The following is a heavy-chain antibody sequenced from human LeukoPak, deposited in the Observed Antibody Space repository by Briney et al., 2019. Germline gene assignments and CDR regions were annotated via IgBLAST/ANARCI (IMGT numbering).Heavy chain of an antibody. V-gene: IGHV1-2*02. D-gene: IGHD2-2*01. CDR2: INPSSGGT. Sequence: ASVKVSCKASGYTFTGYYMHWVRQAPGQGLEWMGWINPSSGGTNYAQKFQGRVTMTRDTSISTAYMELSRLRSDDTAVYYCAREGYCSSTSCYPKNAFDIWGQGTMVTVSS. CDR3: AREGYCSSTSCYPKNAFDI. J-gene: IGHJ3*02. CDR1: GYTFTGYY.